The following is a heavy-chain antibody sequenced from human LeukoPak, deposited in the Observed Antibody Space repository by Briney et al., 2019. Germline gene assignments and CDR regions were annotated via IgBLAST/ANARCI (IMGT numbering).Heavy chain of an antibody. V-gene: IGHV4-4*02. D-gene: IGHD3-22*01. CDR2: IYHSGST. Sequence: PSETLSLTCAVSGGSISSSNWWSWVRQPPGKGLEWIGEIYHSGSTNYNPSLKSRVTISVDKSKNQFSLKLSSVTAADTAVYYCARDRWLYYYDSSGYHAFDIWGQGTMVTVSS. CDR3: ARDRWLYYYDSSGYHAFDI. CDR1: GGSISSSNW. J-gene: IGHJ3*02.